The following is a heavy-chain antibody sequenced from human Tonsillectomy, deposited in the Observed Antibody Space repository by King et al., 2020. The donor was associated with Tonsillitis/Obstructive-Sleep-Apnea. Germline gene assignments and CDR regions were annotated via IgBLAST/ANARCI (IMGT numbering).Heavy chain of an antibody. Sequence: QLVQSGGSVVRPGGSLRLSCAASGFTFDAYGMTWVRQAPGKGLEWISAINWNGGTAGYADSVKGRFTISRDNAKSSLYLQMSSLRAEDTALYYCARYGLGGFYYFDFGGQGTLVTVSS. CDR1: GFTFDAYG. J-gene: IGHJ4*02. CDR2: INWNGGTA. D-gene: IGHD3-16*01. V-gene: IGHV3-20*04. CDR3: ARYGLGGFYYFDF.